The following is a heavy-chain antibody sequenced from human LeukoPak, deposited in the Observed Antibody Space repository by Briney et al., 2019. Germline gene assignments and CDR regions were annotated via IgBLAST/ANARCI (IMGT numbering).Heavy chain of an antibody. CDR2: ISGGGGST. CDR1: GFTFRGYA. V-gene: IGHV3-23*01. CDR3: ATGAYCGGDCWDYYGMDV. D-gene: IGHD2-21*02. J-gene: IGHJ6*02. Sequence: GGSLRLSCAPSGFTFRGYAMSWVRQAPGKGLGWVSAISGGGGSTYYEDSVKGRFTISRDNSKNTLYLQMNSLRAEDTAVYYCATGAYCGGDCWDYYGMDVWGQGTTVTVSS.